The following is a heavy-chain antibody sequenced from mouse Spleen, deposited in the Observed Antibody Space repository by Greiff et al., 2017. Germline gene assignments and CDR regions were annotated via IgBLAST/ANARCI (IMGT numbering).Heavy chain of an antibody. CDR3: GRDQRGERGWFGY. CDR1: GFSLTSYG. J-gene: IGHJ3*01. Sequence: QVQLKESGPGLVAPSQCLSITCTVSGFSLTSYGVHWVRQPPGKGLEWLGVIWAGGSTNYNSALMSRLTICNDNSQSHVFLKRKSLQKEDTGKYYCGRDQRGERGWFGYWGQGTLGTVSA. CDR2: IWAGGST. V-gene: IGHV2-9*02.